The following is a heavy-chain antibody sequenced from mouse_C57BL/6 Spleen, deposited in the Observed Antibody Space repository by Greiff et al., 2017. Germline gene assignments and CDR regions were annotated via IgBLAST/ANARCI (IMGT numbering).Heavy chain of an antibody. Sequence: VQLLQSGPELVKPGASVKISCKASGYSFTDCNMNWVKQSNGKSLEWIGVINPNYGTTSYNQKFKGKATLTVDQSSSTAYMQLNSLTSADSAVYYCASYYSNYYAMDYWGQGTSVTVSS. J-gene: IGHJ4*01. CDR1: GYSFTDCN. V-gene: IGHV1-39*01. CDR2: INPNYGTT. D-gene: IGHD2-5*01. CDR3: ASYYSNYYAMDY.